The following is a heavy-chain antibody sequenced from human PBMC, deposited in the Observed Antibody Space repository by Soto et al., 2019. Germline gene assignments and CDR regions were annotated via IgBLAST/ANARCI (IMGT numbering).Heavy chain of an antibody. CDR2: SFSSGGT. CDR3: ARDREPDGIWTFDS. D-gene: IGHD3-9*01. J-gene: IGHJ4*02. V-gene: IGHV3-53*01. Sequence: GGSLRLSCAAFGFTLDKYTMGWVRQAPGKGLEWVAESFSSGGTQYADSVKGRFTISRDNPRNMVFLQMNGLRVEDTALYYCARDREPDGIWTFDSWGQGALVTVSS. CDR1: GFTLDKYT.